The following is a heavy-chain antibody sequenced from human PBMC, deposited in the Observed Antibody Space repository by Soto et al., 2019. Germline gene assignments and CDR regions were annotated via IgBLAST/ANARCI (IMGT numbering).Heavy chain of an antibody. D-gene: IGHD1-26*01. Sequence: QLQLQESGPGLVKPSETLSLTCTVSGGSISSSSYYWGWIRQPPGKGLEWIGSIYYSGSTYYNPSLKSRVTISVDTSKNQFSLKLSSVTAADTAVYYCARRLRSFVGASSFDYWGQGTLVTVSS. J-gene: IGHJ4*02. CDR2: IYYSGST. CDR3: ARRLRSFVGASSFDY. V-gene: IGHV4-39*01. CDR1: GGSISSSSYY.